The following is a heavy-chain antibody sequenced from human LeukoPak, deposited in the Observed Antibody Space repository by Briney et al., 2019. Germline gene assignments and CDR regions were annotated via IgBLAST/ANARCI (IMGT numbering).Heavy chain of an antibody. Sequence: PSETLSLTCTVSGASFSSGDQYWNWIRQHPGKGLEWIGYIYYSGSTYYNPSLKSRVTISVDTSKNQFSLKLSSVTAADTAVYYCARGGDYDILTGLSYYYYMDVWGKGTTVTVSS. CDR1: GASFSSGDQY. CDR2: IYYSGST. CDR3: ARGGDYDILTGLSYYYYMDV. V-gene: IGHV4-31*03. J-gene: IGHJ6*03. D-gene: IGHD3-9*01.